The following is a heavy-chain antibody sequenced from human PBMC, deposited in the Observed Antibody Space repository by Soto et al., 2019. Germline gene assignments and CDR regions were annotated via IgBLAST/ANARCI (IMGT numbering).Heavy chain of an antibody. D-gene: IGHD1-26*01. Sequence: GGSLRLSCAASGFTFSSYAMHWVHQAPGKGLEWVAVISYDGSNKYYADSVKGRFTISRDNSKNTLYLQMNSLRAEDTAVYYCARDLSVVGANFDYWGQGTLVTVSS. CDR1: GFTFSSYA. J-gene: IGHJ4*02. CDR3: ARDLSVVGANFDY. CDR2: ISYDGSNK. V-gene: IGHV3-30*04.